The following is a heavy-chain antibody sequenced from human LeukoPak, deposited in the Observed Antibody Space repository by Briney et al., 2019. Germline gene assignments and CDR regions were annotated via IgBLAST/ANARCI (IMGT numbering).Heavy chain of an antibody. V-gene: IGHV4-4*07. CDR1: GGSISSYY. Sequence: PSETLSLTCTVSGGSISSYYWSWIRQPAGKGLEWIGRIYTSGSTNYSPSLKSRVTMSVDTSKNQFSLKLSSVTAADTAVYYWARDTITMVQGVWAFDIWGQGTMVTVSS. CDR3: ARDTITMVQGVWAFDI. J-gene: IGHJ3*02. CDR2: IYTSGST. D-gene: IGHD3-10*01.